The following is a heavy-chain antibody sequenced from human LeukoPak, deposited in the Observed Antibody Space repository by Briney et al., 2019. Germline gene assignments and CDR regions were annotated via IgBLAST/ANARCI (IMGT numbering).Heavy chain of an antibody. J-gene: IGHJ4*02. CDR3: AVGYSYGFLIDY. V-gene: IGHV1-2*02. CDR1: GGTFSSYA. Sequence: ASVKVSCKASGGTFSSYAISWVRQAPGQGLEWMGWINPNSGGTNYAQKFQGRVTMTRDTSISTAYMELSRLRSDDTAVYYCAVGYSYGFLIDYWGQGTLVTVSS. D-gene: IGHD5-18*01. CDR2: INPNSGGT.